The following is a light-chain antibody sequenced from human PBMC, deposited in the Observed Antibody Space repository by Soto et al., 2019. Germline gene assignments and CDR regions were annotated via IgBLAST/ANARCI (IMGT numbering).Light chain of an antibody. CDR1: QSVSSD. CDR2: GAS. J-gene: IGKJ4*01. CDR3: QQVNVYPST. V-gene: IGKV3-15*01. Sequence: EIVMTQSPDTLSVSPGERVTLSCRASQSVSSDLAWYQQKPGQAPRLLIYGASTRATDIAARFSGSGSGTEFTLTISSLQSEDFATYYCQQVNVYPSTFGGGTKVEIK.